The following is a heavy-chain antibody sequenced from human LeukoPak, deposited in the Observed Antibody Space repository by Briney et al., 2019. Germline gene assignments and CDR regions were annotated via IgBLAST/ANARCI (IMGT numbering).Heavy chain of an antibody. CDR3: ARGPLRYFDWLSSNYYYMDV. Sequence: GASVKVSCKASGYTFTSYGISWVRQAPGQGLEWMGWISAYNGNTNYAQKLQGRVTITRNTSISTAYMELSSLRSEDTAVYYCARGPLRYFDWLSSNYYYMDVWGKGTTVTVSS. CDR1: GYTFTSYG. CDR2: ISAYNGNT. V-gene: IGHV1-18*01. J-gene: IGHJ6*03. D-gene: IGHD3-9*01.